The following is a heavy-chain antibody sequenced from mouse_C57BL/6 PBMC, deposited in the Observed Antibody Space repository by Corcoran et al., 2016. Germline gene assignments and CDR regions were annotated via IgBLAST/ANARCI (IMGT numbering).Heavy chain of an antibody. CDR3: AREADSNHYFDY. D-gene: IGHD2-5*01. CDR2: INPNNGGT. Sequence: EVQLQQSGPELVKPGASVKISCKASGYTFTDYYMNWVKQSHGKSLEWIGDINPNNGGTSYNQKFKGKATLTVDKSSSTAYMELRSLTSEDSAVYYCAREADSNHYFDYWGQGTTLTVSS. CDR1: GYTFTDYY. V-gene: IGHV1-26*01. J-gene: IGHJ2*01.